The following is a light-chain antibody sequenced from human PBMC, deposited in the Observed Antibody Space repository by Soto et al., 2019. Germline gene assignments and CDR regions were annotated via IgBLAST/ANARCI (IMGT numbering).Light chain of an antibody. CDR2: KAS. Sequence: DIQMTQSPSTLSASVGDRVTITCRAGQSISSWLAWYQQKPGKAPKLLIYKASSLEGGVPSRFSGSGSGTEFTLTISSLQPDDFATYYCQQYNSYPWTFGQGTKVDI. CDR1: QSISSW. V-gene: IGKV1-5*03. J-gene: IGKJ1*01. CDR3: QQYNSYPWT.